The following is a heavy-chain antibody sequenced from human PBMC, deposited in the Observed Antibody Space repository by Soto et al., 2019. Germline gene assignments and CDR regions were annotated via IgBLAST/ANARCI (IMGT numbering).Heavy chain of an antibody. D-gene: IGHD6-19*01. CDR2: IYYSGST. V-gene: IGHV4-59*08. Sequence: PSETLSLTCTVSGGSISSYYWSWIRQPPGKGLEWIGYIYYSGSTNYNPSLKSRVTISVDTSKNQFSLKLSSVTAADTAVYYCARRSAVAGLFDYWGQGTLVTV. CDR3: ARRSAVAGLFDY. J-gene: IGHJ4*02. CDR1: GGSISSYY.